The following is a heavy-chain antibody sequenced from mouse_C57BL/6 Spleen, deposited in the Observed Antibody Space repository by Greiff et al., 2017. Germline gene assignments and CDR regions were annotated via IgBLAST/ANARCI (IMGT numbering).Heavy chain of an antibody. CDR1: GYSITSGYY. D-gene: IGHD2-4*01. J-gene: IGHJ1*03. CDR3: ARDGDDYDGDWYFDV. Sequence: VQLKESGPGLVKPSQSLSLTCSVTGYSITSGYYWNWLRQFPGNKLEWMGYISYDGSNNYNPSLKNRISITRDTSKNQFFLKLNSVTTEDTATYYCARDGDDYDGDWYFDVWGTGTTVTVSS. V-gene: IGHV3-6*01. CDR2: ISYDGSN.